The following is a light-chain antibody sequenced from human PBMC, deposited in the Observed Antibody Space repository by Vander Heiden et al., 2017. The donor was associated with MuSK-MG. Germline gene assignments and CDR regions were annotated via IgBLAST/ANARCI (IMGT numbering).Light chain of an antibody. J-gene: IGLJ1*01. CDR1: TSEVGGNNF. Sequence: QSALPLPASVSGSPGQSITISSSGTTSEVGGNNFIYWYQQHPCHGHNLLIFEVANRPSAIASRWSGSKSGNTASLSISGRQEEDDDEYYCSAYTSSGTLVFGTGTRV. V-gene: IGLV2-14*01. CDR3: SAYTSSGTLV. CDR2: EVA.